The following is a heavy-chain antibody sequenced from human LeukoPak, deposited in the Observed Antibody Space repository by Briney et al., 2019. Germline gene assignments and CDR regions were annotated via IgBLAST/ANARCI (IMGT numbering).Heavy chain of an antibody. J-gene: IGHJ4*02. D-gene: IGHD1-1*01. CDR2: IYYSGST. CDR3: ARAERREYYFDY. CDR1: GGSISSSSYY. Sequence: PSETLSLTCTVSGGSISSSSYYWGWIRQPPGKGLEWIGSIYYSGSTYYNPSLKSRVTISVDTSKNQLSLKLSSVTAADTAVYYCARAERREYYFDYWGQGTLVTVSS. V-gene: IGHV4-39*07.